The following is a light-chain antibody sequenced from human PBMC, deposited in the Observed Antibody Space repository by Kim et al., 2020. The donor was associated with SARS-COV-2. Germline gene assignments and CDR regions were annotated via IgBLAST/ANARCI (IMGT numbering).Light chain of an antibody. CDR1: QGIRIY. V-gene: IGKV1-39*01. CDR2: TAS. Sequence: ASVGDRVTITCRASQGIRIYLKWSPQKPGKAPRALIYTASTLQTGVPSRFSGSGSGTDFTLTISSLQPEDCGTYYCQQTFSIPYTFGQGTKVDIK. CDR3: QQTFSIPYT. J-gene: IGKJ2*01.